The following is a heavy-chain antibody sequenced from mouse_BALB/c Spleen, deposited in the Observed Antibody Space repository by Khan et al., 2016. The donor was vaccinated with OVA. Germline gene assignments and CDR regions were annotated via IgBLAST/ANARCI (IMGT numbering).Heavy chain of an antibody. CDR1: GYSFTAYY. CDR2: INPNTDNT. V-gene: IGHV1-26*01. Sequence: EVELVESGPDLVKTGASVKISCKASGYSFTAYYMNWVKLSHGKSLECMGRINPNTDNTNYNQKFKGKAILTVDTSSSTAYLELRSLTSEDSAVYFCARGYDFFSYWGQGTLVTVSA. J-gene: IGHJ3*01. CDR3: ARGYDFFSY. D-gene: IGHD2-14*01.